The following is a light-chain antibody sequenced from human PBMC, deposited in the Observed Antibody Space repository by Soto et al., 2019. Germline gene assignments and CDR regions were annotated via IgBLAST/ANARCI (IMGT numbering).Light chain of an antibody. V-gene: IGKV1-9*01. CDR2: AAS. CDR1: QGISSF. Sequence: IQLTQSPSSLSASVGDRVTITCRASQGISSFLAWYQQKPGKAPKLLIYAASTLQSGVPSRFSGSGSGTDFTLTISCLQSEDFATYYCQQYYSYPRAFGQGTKVDI. CDR3: QQYYSYPRA. J-gene: IGKJ1*01.